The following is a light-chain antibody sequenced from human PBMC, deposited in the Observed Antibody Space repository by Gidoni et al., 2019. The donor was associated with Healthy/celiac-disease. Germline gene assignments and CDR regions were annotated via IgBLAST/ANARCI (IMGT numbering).Light chain of an antibody. J-gene: IGKJ1*01. CDR1: QSISSW. V-gene: IGKV1-5*03. Sequence: DIQMTQSPSTLSASVGDRVTITCRASQSISSWLAWYQQKPGKAPKLLIYKASSLESGVPSRFSGSGSGTEFTLTISSLQPDDFATYYCQQYNSYSRLFXQXTKVXIK. CDR3: QQYNSYSRL. CDR2: KAS.